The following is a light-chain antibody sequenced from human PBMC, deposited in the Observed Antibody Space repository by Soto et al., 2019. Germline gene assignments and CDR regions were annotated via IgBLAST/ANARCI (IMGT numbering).Light chain of an antibody. V-gene: IGLV2-14*03. CDR2: DVI. CDR3: SSYTSSSSYV. Sequence: QSVLTQPASVSCSPGQSITISCIGTSSDIGAFNHVSLHQQHPGKAPKLIIYDVINRPSGVSNRFSGSKTGDTASLIISGLQAEDEADYYCSSYTSSSSYVFGSGTKVTVL. CDR1: SSDIGAFNH. J-gene: IGLJ1*01.